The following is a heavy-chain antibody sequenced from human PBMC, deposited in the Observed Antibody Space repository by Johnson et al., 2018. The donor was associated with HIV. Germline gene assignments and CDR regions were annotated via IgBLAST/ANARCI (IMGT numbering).Heavy chain of an antibody. V-gene: IGHV3-30*04. J-gene: IGHJ3*01. CDR2: ISYDGSNK. Sequence: QVQLVESGGGLVQPGRSLRLSCAASGFTFSSYAMHWVRQAPGKGLEWVAVISYDGSNKYYADSVKGRFTISRDNSKNTLYLQLNSLRPEETAVYYCAKDRGEGSSRWYHDAFDFWGQGTVVTVSS. D-gene: IGHD6-19*01. CDR1: GFTFSSYA. CDR3: AKDRGEGSSRWYHDAFDF.